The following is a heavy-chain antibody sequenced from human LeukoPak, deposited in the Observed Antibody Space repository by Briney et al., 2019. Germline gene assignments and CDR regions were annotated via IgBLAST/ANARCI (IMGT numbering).Heavy chain of an antibody. D-gene: IGHD3-9*01. CDR3: ARLPYSAHFDWFLPFDY. CDR1: GYSFTSYW. V-gene: IGHV5-51*01. J-gene: IGHJ4*02. Sequence: GESLKISCKGSGYSFTSYWIGWVRQMPGKGLEWMGIIYPGGSDTRYSPSFQGQVTISADKSISTAYLQWSSLKASDTAMYYRARLPYSAHFDWFLPFDYWGQGTLVTVSS. CDR2: IYPGGSDT.